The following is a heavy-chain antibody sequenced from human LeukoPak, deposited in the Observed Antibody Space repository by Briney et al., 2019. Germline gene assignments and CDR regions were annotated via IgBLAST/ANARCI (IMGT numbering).Heavy chain of an antibody. Sequence: GGSLRVSCEVSGFSFSTYWMHWVRQAPGKGLVWVSRINSDGSIAYHADSVKGRFTISRDNAKDTLYLQMNSLRDEDTAVYYCARGYDVYPLGWWFDPWGQGTRVTVSS. CDR2: INSDGSIA. V-gene: IGHV3-74*01. CDR1: GFSFSTYW. D-gene: IGHD5-12*01. J-gene: IGHJ5*02. CDR3: ARGYDVYPLGWWFDP.